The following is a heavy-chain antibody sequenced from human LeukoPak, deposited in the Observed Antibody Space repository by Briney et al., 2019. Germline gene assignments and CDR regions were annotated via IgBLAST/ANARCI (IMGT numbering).Heavy chain of an antibody. CDR2: IQQDGSEK. CDR1: GFTFSSYA. J-gene: IGHJ4*02. D-gene: IGHD5-18*01. CDR3: ARLRYTYGKNFDY. Sequence: GGSLRLSCAASGFTFSSYAMNWVRQAPGTGLEWVANIQQDGSEKNYVDSVKGRFTISRDNARNSLYLEMNSLRAADTAVYYCARLRYTYGKNFDYWGQGTLVTVSS. V-gene: IGHV3-7*01.